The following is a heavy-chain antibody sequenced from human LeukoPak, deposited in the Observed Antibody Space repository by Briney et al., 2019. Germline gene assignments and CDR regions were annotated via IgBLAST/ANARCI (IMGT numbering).Heavy chain of an antibody. J-gene: IGHJ4*02. CDR1: GFTFSSYS. V-gene: IGHV3-21*04. CDR3: AKGVAVATSPYYFDY. Sequence: PGGSLRLSCAASGFTFSSYSMNWVRQAPGKGLEWVSSISSSSSYIYYADSVKGRFTISRDNSKNTLYLQMNSLRVEDTAGYYCAKGVAVATSPYYFDYWGQGTLVTVSS. D-gene: IGHD6-19*01. CDR2: ISSSSSYI.